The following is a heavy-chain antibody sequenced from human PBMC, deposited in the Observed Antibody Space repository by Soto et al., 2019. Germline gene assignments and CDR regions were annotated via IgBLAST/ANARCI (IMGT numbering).Heavy chain of an antibody. D-gene: IGHD3-22*01. V-gene: IGHV3-23*01. J-gene: IGHJ4*02. CDR1: GFTFSNQA. Sequence: EVQLLESGGGLVQPGGSLRLSCAASGFTFSNQAMNWVRQAPGKGLEWVSSVSGSGGFTYYADSVKGRFTISRDNSTDTLYLQMNSLRAEDTAIYYCAKVGEEDYYDSSGYFDYWGQGTLVTVSS. CDR2: VSGSGGFT. CDR3: AKVGEEDYYDSSGYFDY.